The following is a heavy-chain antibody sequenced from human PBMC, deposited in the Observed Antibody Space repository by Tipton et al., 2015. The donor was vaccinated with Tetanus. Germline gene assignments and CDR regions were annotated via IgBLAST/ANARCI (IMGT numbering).Heavy chain of an antibody. CDR3: ARERIEAFYYHGLDV. V-gene: IGHV4-39*07. CDR1: GASSTSGDYY. Sequence: TLSLTCTVSGASSTSGDYYWAWIRQPPGKGPEWIGSIYYTGSTYYNPSLQSRVTISVDTSKNQFSLQLAFVTAADTAIYYCARERIEAFYYHGLDVWGPGTTVTVPS. CDR2: IYYTGST. D-gene: IGHD2-21*01. J-gene: IGHJ6*02.